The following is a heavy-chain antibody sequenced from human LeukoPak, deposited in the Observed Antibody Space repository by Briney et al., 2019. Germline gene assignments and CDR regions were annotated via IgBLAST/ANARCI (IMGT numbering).Heavy chain of an antibody. CDR3: AKGDYYYDSSGVDY. D-gene: IGHD3-22*01. Sequence: GGSLRLSCAAFGFTFSSYGIHWVRQAPGKGLEWVAFIRYDGSNKYYADSVKGRFTISRDNSKNTLYLQMNSLRAEDTAVYYCAKGDYYYDSSGVDYWGQGNLVTVSS. CDR2: IRYDGSNK. V-gene: IGHV3-30*02. J-gene: IGHJ4*02. CDR1: GFTFSSYG.